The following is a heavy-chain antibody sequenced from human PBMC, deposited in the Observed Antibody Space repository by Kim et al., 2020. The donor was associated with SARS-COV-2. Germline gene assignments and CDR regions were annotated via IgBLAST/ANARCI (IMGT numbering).Heavy chain of an antibody. V-gene: IGHV1-46*01. CDR2: INPSGSST. CDR3: ARGGSTGGTSFSAWDYYY. CDR1: GYTFRGYY. J-gene: IGHJ6*01. Sequence: ASVKVSCKASGYTFRGYYMHWVRQAPGQGLEWMGIINPSGSSTTYAQKFQGRLTMTRDTSPSTVYMELSSLTSDDTAVYYCARGGSTGGTSFSAWDYYY. D-gene: IGHD1-7*01.